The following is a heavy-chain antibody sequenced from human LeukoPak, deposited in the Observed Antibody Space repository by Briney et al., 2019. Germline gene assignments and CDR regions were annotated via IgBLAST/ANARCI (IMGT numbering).Heavy chain of an antibody. V-gene: IGHV5-51*01. J-gene: IGHJ5*02. CDR3: ARGTNDYSNYSSFDP. CDR1: GYSFTSYW. D-gene: IGHD4-11*01. Sequence: GESLKISCKGSGYSFTSYWIGWVRQMPGKGLEWMGIIYPGDSDTRYSPSFQGQVTISADKSNSTAYLQWSSLKASDTAMYYCARGTNDYSNYSSFDPWGQGTLVTVSS. CDR2: IYPGDSDT.